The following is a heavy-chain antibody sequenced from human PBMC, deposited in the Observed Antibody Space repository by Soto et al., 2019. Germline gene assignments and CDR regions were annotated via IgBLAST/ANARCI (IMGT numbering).Heavy chain of an antibody. CDR2: IWYDGSNK. J-gene: IGHJ4*02. Sequence: PGGSLRLSCAASGFTFSSYGMHWVRQAPGKGLEWVAVIWYDGSNKYYADFVKGRFTISRDNSKNTLYLQMNSLRAEDTAVYYCARDRGYSSGWLGYWGQGTLVTVSS. D-gene: IGHD6-19*01. CDR1: GFTFSSYG. V-gene: IGHV3-33*01. CDR3: ARDRGYSSGWLGY.